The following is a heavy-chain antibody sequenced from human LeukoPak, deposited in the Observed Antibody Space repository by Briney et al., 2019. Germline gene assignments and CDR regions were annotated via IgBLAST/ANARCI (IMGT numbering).Heavy chain of an antibody. D-gene: IGHD5-18*01. CDR1: GSISGTHY. Sequence: PSETLSLTCGSISGTHYWGWIRQPPGRGPEWIVSIYYSGSTYYNPSLKSRVAISVDTSRNQISLKLSSVTAADTAVYYCARHNPGYSYGPFDYWGQGTLVTVSS. CDR3: ARHNPGYSYGPFDY. CDR2: IYYSGST. V-gene: IGHV4-39*01. J-gene: IGHJ4*02.